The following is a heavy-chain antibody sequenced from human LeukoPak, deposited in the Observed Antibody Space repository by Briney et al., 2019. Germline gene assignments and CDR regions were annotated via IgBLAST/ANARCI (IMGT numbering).Heavy chain of an antibody. J-gene: IGHJ4*02. CDR3: AKWGDYDVLTGYYVSDF. V-gene: IGHV3-23*01. D-gene: IGHD3-9*01. CDR2: ISGRSDNT. Sequence: GGSLRLSCAASGFIFSNYAMYWVRQAPGKGLEWVSAISGRSDNTYYAGSVKGRFTLSRDSPKNTLYLQMNSLRADDTAVYYCAKWGDYDVLTGYYVSDFWGQGTLVTVSS. CDR1: GFIFSNYA.